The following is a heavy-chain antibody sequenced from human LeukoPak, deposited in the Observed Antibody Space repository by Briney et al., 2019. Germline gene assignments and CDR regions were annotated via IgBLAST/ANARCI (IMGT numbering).Heavy chain of an antibody. CDR1: GGSISSYY. D-gene: IGHD6-13*01. CDR2: IYTSGST. CDR3: ATPYRYSSSWYIFDY. V-gene: IGHV4-4*08. J-gene: IGHJ4*02. Sequence: SETLSLTCTVSGGSISSYYWSWIRQPPGKGLEWIGYIYTSGSTNYNPSLKSRVTISVDTSKNQFSLKLSSVTAADTAVYYCATPYRYSSSWYIFDYWGQGTLVTVSS.